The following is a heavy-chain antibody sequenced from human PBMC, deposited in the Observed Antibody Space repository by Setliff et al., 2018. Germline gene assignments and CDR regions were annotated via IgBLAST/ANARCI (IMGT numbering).Heavy chain of an antibody. D-gene: IGHD6-13*01. CDR3: ALSSSWFKDFQH. J-gene: IGHJ1*01. CDR1: GGSMSTYY. Sequence: SETLSLTCTVSGGSMSTYYWSWIRQPPGKGLEWIGYINYRGSTNYNPSLKSRVTISEDMSKNQFSLKVSSVTAADTAIYYCALSSSWFKDFQHWGQGTLVTVSS. V-gene: IGHV4-59*01. CDR2: INYRGST.